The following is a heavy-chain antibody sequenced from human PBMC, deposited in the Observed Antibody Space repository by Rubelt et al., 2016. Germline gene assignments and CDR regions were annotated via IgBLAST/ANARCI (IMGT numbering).Heavy chain of an antibody. J-gene: IGHJ4*02. D-gene: IGHD2-2*01. CDR2: IASDGSNK. CDR3: AREITPADLD. V-gene: IGHV3-30*04. CDR1: GFTFSSYA. Sequence: QVQLVESGGGVVQPGRSLRLSCAASGFTFSSYAMHWVRQAPGKGLEWVAVIASDGSNKYYADSVKGRFTISRDNSKNTLYLQMNSLRAEDTAAYYCAREITPADLDWGQGTLVTVSS.